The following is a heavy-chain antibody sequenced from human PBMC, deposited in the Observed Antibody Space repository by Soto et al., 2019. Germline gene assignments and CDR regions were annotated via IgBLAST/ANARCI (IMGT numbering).Heavy chain of an antibody. Sequence: QVQLVQSGAEVKKPGASVKVSCKASGYTFTRYDINWVRQATGQGLEWMGWMNPNSGNTGYAQNFQGRVNMTRNTSISTAYMELSSLRSKDTAVYYGARDKVGMVDYWGQGTVVTVSS. CDR1: GYTFTRYD. J-gene: IGHJ4*02. D-gene: IGHD5-12*01. CDR2: MNPNSGNT. CDR3: ARDKVGMVDY. V-gene: IGHV1-8*01.